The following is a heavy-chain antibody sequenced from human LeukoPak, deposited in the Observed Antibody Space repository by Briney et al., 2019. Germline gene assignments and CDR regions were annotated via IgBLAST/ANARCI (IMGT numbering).Heavy chain of an antibody. Sequence: SVKVSCKASGGTFSSYTISWVRQAPGQGLEWMGRIIPILGIANYAQKFQGRVTITADKSTSTAYMELSSLRSEDTAVYYCARESSSLHYFDYWDQGTLVTVSS. D-gene: IGHD6-13*01. CDR2: IIPILGIA. CDR3: ARESSSLHYFDY. J-gene: IGHJ4*02. CDR1: GGTFSSYT. V-gene: IGHV1-69*04.